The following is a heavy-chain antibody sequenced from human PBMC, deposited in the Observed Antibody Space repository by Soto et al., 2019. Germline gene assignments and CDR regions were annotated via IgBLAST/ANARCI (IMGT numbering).Heavy chain of an antibody. CDR2: INPNSGGT. CDR1: GYTFTGYY. V-gene: IGHV1-2*02. Sequence: ASVKVSCKASGYTFTGYYMHWVRQAPGQGLEWMGWINPNSGGTDYAQKFQGRVTMTRDTSISTAYMELSRLRSDDTAVYYCARDGSIAARPRNWLDPWGQGTMVTVYS. D-gene: IGHD6-6*01. J-gene: IGHJ5*02. CDR3: ARDGSIAARPRNWLDP.